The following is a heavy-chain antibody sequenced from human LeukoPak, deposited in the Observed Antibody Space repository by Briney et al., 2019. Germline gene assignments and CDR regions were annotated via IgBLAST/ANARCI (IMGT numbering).Heavy chain of an antibody. CDR2: IYYSGST. Sequence: SETLSLTCTVSGGSISSYYWSWIRQPPGKGLEWIGHIYYSGSTNYNPSLKSRVTISVDTSKNRFSLKLSSVTAADTAVYYCARAGVETRPEYFQHWGQGTLVTVSS. V-gene: IGHV4-59*01. J-gene: IGHJ1*01. CDR1: GGSISSYY. CDR3: ARAGVETRPEYFQH. D-gene: IGHD3-10*01.